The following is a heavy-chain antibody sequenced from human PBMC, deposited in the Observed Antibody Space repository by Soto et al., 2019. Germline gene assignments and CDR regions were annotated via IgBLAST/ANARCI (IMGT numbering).Heavy chain of an antibody. J-gene: IGHJ6*03. CDR2: IYYSGST. CDR3: ARRPGHHIWSGYSYYYMDV. V-gene: IGHV4-59*08. Sequence: SETLSLTCTVSGGSISSYYWSWIRQPPGKGLEWIGYIYYSGSTNYNPSLKSRVTISVDTSKNQFSLKLSSGTAADTAVYYCARRPGHHIWSGYSYYYMDVWGKGTTVTVSS. D-gene: IGHD3-3*02. CDR1: GGSISSYY.